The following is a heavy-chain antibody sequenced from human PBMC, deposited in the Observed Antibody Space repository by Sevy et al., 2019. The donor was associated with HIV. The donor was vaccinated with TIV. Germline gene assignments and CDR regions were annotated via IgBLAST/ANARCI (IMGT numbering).Heavy chain of an antibody. Sequence: GGSLRLSSAASGFAFTNYYAMHWVRQAPGKGLEWVALISFDESDKYYADSVKGRFTISRDNFKNTLYLQMNSLTTEDTAVYYCARPRANYVDNYFFYAMGVWGQGTTVTVSS. D-gene: IGHD4-17*01. CDR2: ISFDESDK. CDR3: ARPRANYVDNYFFYAMGV. J-gene: IGHJ6*02. V-gene: IGHV3-30-3*01. CDR1: GFAFTNYYA.